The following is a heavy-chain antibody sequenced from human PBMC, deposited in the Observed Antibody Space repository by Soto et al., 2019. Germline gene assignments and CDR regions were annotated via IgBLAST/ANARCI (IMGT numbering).Heavy chain of an antibody. J-gene: IGHJ6*02. CDR3: ARSGLDTAIVNQYYYGMGV. V-gene: IGHV4-34*01. CDR1: GGSFSGYY. CDR2: INHSGST. D-gene: IGHD5-18*01. Sequence: PSEALSRTSADYGGSFSGYYWSWIRQPPGKGLEWIGEINHSGSTNYNPSLKSRVTISVDTSKNQFSLKLSSVTAADTAVYYCARSGLDTAIVNQYYYGMGVWGQGTAV.